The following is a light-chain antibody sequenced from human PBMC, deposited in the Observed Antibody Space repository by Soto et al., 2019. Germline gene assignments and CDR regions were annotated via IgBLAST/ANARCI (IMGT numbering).Light chain of an antibody. J-gene: IGKJ1*01. Sequence: EIVMTQSPATLSVSPGERATLSCRASQSVSSNLAWYQQQPGQAPRLLIYGASTRATGSPARFSGSGSGTEFTLTISSLQSEDFAVYYCQQYNNWPFPSWTFGQGTKVEIK. V-gene: IGKV3-15*01. CDR3: QQYNNWPFPSWT. CDR1: QSVSSN. CDR2: GAS.